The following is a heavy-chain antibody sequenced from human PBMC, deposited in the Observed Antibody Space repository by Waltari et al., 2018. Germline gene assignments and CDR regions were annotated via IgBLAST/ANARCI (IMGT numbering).Heavy chain of an antibody. CDR2: VHHSGKT. V-gene: IGHV4-4*02. CDR1: GDYVSGNSW. D-gene: IGHD2-2*01. CDR3: AGDRAIGLFFDY. Sequence: QVQLQESGQGLVKPSGTLSLTCAVSGDYVSGNSWWIWVRQSPEKGLEWIGQVHHSGKTHYNPSIQSRVTISVDSPKNHFSLTLKSVTAADTAVYYCAGDRAIGLFFDYWGRGTLVTVSS. J-gene: IGHJ4*02.